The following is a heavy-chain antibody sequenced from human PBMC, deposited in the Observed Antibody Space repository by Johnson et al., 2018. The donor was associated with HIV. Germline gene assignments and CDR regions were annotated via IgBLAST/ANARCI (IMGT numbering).Heavy chain of an antibody. CDR3: AKERRAPRAFDI. CDR2: IWYDGTNK. V-gene: IGHV3-33*06. Sequence: QVQLVESGGGVVQPGKSLRLSCVASGFTFSSYGMHWVRQAPGRGLEWVAVIWYDGTNKYYADSVKGRFNISRDNSNSTLYLQMNSLRGEDTAMYYCAKERRAPRAFDIWGQGTMVTVSS. CDR1: GFTFSSYG. J-gene: IGHJ3*02.